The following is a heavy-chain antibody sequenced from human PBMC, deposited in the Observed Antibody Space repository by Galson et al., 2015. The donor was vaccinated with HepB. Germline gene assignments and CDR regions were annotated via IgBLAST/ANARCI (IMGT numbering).Heavy chain of an antibody. Sequence: SLRLSCAASGFTFSSYGMHWVRQAPGKGLEWVAVIWYDGSNKYYADSVKGRFTISRDNSKNTLYLQMNSLRAEDTAVYYCARDLRGFLTGFLEWFLDYWGQGTLVTVSS. V-gene: IGHV3-33*01. J-gene: IGHJ4*02. CDR3: ARDLRGFLTGFLEWFLDY. CDR1: GFTFSSYG. CDR2: IWYDGSNK. D-gene: IGHD3-3*01.